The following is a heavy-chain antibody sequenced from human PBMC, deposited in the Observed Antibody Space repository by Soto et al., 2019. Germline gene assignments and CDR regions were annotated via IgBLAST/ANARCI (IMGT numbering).Heavy chain of an antibody. CDR1: GGTFSSCA. Sequence: QVQLVQSGAEVKKPGSSVKVSCKASGGTFSSCAISWVRQAPGQGLEWMGGIIPIFGTANYAQKFQGRVTITADESTSTAYMELSSLRSEDTAVYYCARDRTDCSSTCCYTRGMGWFDPWGPGTLVTVSS. V-gene: IGHV1-69*01. CDR3: ARDRTDCSSTCCYTRGMGWFDP. D-gene: IGHD2-2*02. CDR2: IIPIFGTA. J-gene: IGHJ5*02.